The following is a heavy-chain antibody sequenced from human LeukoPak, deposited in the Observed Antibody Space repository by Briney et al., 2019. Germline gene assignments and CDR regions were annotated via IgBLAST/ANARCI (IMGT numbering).Heavy chain of an antibody. CDR1: GGSINIYY. CDR2: IYYSGST. V-gene: IGHV4-59*04. CDR3: ARHEVIVVVVAAFDY. Sequence: SETLSLTCTVSGGSINIYYWSSIRPPPQKEREWIGHIYYSGSTYYNPSVKSRVTISVDTSKNQFSLKLSSVTAADTAVYYCARHEVIVVVVAAFDYWGQGTLVTVSS. J-gene: IGHJ4*02. D-gene: IGHD2-15*01.